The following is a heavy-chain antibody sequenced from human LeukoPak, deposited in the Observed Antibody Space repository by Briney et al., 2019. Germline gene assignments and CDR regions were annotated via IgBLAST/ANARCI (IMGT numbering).Heavy chain of an antibody. V-gene: IGHV3-23*01. CDR1: GFTFSSYA. CDR3: AKGLVEWELSTGIDY. D-gene: IGHD1-26*01. Sequence: PGGSLRLSCAASGFTFSSYAMSWVRQAPGKGLEWVSAISGSGGSTYYADSVKGRFTISRDNSKNTLYLQMNSLRAEDTAVYYCAKGLVEWELSTGIDYWGQGTLVTVSS. J-gene: IGHJ4*02. CDR2: ISGSGGST.